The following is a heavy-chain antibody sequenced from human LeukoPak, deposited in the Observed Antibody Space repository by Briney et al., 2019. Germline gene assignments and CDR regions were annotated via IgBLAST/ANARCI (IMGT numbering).Heavy chain of an antibody. V-gene: IGHV3-43*02. D-gene: IGHD6-19*01. CDR3: AKDQWQAGGFDY. Sequence: GGSLRLSCAASGFTFDEYGMHWVRQAPGKGLEWVSLISGDGGSTFYADSVKGRFTISRDNSKNSLYLQMNRLRTEDTALYYCAKDQWQAGGFDYWGQGTLVTVYS. CDR2: ISGDGGST. CDR1: GFTFDEYG. J-gene: IGHJ4*02.